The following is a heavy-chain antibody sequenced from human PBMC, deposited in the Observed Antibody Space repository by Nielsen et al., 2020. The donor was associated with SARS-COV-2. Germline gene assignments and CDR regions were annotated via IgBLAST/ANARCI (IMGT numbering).Heavy chain of an antibody. CDR3: ARCLWELWEHYYYGMDV. V-gene: IGHV3-30-3*01. J-gene: IGHJ6*02. CDR2: ISYDGSNK. CDR1: GFTFSSYA. D-gene: IGHD3-16*01. Sequence: GGSLRLSCAASGFTFSSYAMHWVRQAPGKGLEWVAVISYDGSNKYYADSVKGRFTISRDNSKNTLYLQMNSLRAEDTAVYYCARCLWELWEHYYYGMDVWGQGTTVTVSS.